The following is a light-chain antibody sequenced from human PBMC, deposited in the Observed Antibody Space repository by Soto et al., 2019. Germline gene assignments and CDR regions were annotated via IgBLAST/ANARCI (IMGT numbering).Light chain of an antibody. CDR3: HQYNNGPTYT. CDR2: GAS. CDR1: QSISSS. Sequence: EILMTQSPATLSVSPGERATLSCRASQSISSSLAWYQQKPGQAPRLLIYGASTRATGIPARFSGSGYGTEFTLTISSMQSEDFAVYYCHQYNNGPTYTFGQGTKMVIK. J-gene: IGKJ2*01. V-gene: IGKV3-15*01.